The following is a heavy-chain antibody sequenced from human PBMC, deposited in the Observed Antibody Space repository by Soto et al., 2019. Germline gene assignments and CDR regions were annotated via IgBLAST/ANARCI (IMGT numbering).Heavy chain of an antibody. J-gene: IGHJ5*02. CDR1: GGSISSGDYY. V-gene: IGHV4-39*01. CDR2: IYYSGST. CDR3: ARYYYDSTFNWFDP. D-gene: IGHD3-22*01. Sequence: SEPLSLTCTVSGGSISSGDYYWSWIRQPPGKGLEWIGYIYYSGSTYYNPSLKSRVTISVDTSKNQFSLKLSSVTAADTAVYYCARYYYDSTFNWFDPWGQGTLVTVSS.